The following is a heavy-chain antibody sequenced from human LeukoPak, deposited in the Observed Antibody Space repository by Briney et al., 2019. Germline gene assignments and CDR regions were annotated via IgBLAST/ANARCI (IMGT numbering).Heavy chain of an antibody. Sequence: SLRLSCAVSGFTFDDYAMHWVRQAPGKGLEWVSGISWNSGSIGYADSVKGRFTISRDNAKNSLYLQMNSLRAEDTALYYCAKVYGSGSYRYYFDYWGQGTLVTVSS. CDR3: AKVYGSGSYRYYFDY. D-gene: IGHD3-10*01. V-gene: IGHV3-9*01. J-gene: IGHJ4*02. CDR2: ISWNSGSI. CDR1: GFTFDDYA.